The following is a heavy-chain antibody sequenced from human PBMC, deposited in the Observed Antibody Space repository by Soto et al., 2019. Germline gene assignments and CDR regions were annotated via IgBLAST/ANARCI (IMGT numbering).Heavy chain of an antibody. CDR2: IRPDGSEK. V-gene: IGHV3-7*05. Sequence: GGSLRLSCAASGFSLRTHWMSWVRQAPGKGLEWVAHIRPDGSEKYYVDSVEGRFTISRDNAKNSVYLQMNSLRAEDTAVYYCAREKSAHDSAYGMDVWGQGTTVTVSS. D-gene: IGHD5-12*01. J-gene: IGHJ6*02. CDR3: AREKSAHDSAYGMDV. CDR1: GFSLRTHW.